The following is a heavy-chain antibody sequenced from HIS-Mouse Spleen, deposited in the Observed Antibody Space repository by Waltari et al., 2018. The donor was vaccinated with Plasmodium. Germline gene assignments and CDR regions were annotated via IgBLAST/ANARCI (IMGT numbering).Heavy chain of an antibody. CDR3: ARVLGYKAAAGTFVEYFQH. J-gene: IGHJ1*01. CDR1: GYTFTGYY. D-gene: IGHD6-13*01. Sequence: QVQLVQSGAEVKKPGASVKVSCKASGYTFTGYYMHWVRQAPGQGLEWKGWINPNSGGTNDAQKCQGRVTRTRDTSISTAYMELSRLRSDDTAVYYCARVLGYKAAAGTFVEYFQHWGQGTLVTVSS. V-gene: IGHV1-2*02. CDR2: INPNSGGT.